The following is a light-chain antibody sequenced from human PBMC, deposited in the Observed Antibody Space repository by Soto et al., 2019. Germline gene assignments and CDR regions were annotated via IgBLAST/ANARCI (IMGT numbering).Light chain of an antibody. V-gene: IGKV2-28*01. CDR3: MQALQSPYT. CDR2: MGS. J-gene: IGKJ2*01. Sequence: DIVMTQSPLSLPVTPGEPASISCRSSQSLLYSNGNNYLDWYLQKPGQSPQLLIYMGSSRASGVPDRFSGSGSVTDFTLKISRVEAEDVGVYYCMQALQSPYTFGQGTKLEIK. CDR1: QSLLYSNGNNY.